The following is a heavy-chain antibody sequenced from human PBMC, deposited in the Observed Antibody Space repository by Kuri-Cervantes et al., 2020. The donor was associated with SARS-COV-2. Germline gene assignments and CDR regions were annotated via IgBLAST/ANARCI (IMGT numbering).Heavy chain of an antibody. CDR3: GRGLHIGYCSGGSCYDDFPCDY. CDR1: GYTFTSYY. D-gene: IGHD2-15*01. Sequence: ASVKVSCKASGYTFTSYYMHWVRQAPGQGLEWMGIINPSGGSTSYAQKFQGRVTMTRDTSTSTVYMELSSLRSEDTAVYYCGRGLHIGYCSGGSCYDDFPCDYWGQGTLVTVSS. V-gene: IGHV1-46*01. J-gene: IGHJ4*02. CDR2: INPSGGST.